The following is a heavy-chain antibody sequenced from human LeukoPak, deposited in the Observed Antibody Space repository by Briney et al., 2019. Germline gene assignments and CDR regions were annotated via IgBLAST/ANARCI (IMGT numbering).Heavy chain of an antibody. CDR2: IWYDGTNK. CDR3: ARGARSVPNFNWFDP. J-gene: IGHJ5*02. D-gene: IGHD1-1*01. V-gene: IGHV3-33*01. CDR1: RFTFSSYG. Sequence: PGRSLRLSCAASRFTFSSYGVHWVRQAPGKGLEWVAVIWYDGTNKYYADTVKGRFTISRDNSKNTLYLQMNSLRAEDTAVYYCARGARSVPNFNWFDPWGQGTLVTVSS.